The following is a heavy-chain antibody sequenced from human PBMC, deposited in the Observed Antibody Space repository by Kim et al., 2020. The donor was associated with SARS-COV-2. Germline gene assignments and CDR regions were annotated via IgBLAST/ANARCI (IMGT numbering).Heavy chain of an antibody. V-gene: IGHV3-30*18. D-gene: IGHD3-10*01. CDR3: AKESGSGSYYAWTYYYYGMEV. CDR1: GFTFSSYG. Sequence: GGSLRLSCAASGFTFSSYGMHWVRQAPGKGLEWVAVISYDGSNKYYADSVKGRFTISRDNSKNTLYLQMNSLRAEDTAVYYCAKESGSGSYYAWTYYYYGMEVWGQGPTLTVSS. CDR2: ISYDGSNK. J-gene: IGHJ6*02.